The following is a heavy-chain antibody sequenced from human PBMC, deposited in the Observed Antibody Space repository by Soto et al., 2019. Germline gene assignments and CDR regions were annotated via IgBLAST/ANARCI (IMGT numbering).Heavy chain of an antibody. CDR3: ARSYYYGSGSYYIRGPSGMDV. CDR1: GGSFSGYY. Sequence: SETLSLTCAVHGGSFSGYYWSWIRQPPGKGLEWIGEINHSGSTNYNPSLKSRVTISVDTSKNQFSLKLSSVTAADTAVYYCARSYYYGSGSYYIRGPSGMDVWGQGTTVTVSS. D-gene: IGHD3-10*01. V-gene: IGHV4-34*01. CDR2: INHSGST. J-gene: IGHJ6*02.